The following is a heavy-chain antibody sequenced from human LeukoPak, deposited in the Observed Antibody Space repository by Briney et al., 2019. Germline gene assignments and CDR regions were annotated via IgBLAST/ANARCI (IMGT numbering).Heavy chain of an antibody. V-gene: IGHV3-21*01. CDR2: ISSSSSYI. Sequence: GGSLRLSCAASGFTFSSYSMTWVRQAPGKGLEWVSSISSSSSYIYYADSVKGRFTISRDNAKNSLYLQMNSLRAEDTAVYYCARGQASSHYYGSGSYFGYWGQGTLVTVSS. CDR1: GFTFSSYS. D-gene: IGHD3-10*01. J-gene: IGHJ4*02. CDR3: ARGQASSHYYGSGSYFGY.